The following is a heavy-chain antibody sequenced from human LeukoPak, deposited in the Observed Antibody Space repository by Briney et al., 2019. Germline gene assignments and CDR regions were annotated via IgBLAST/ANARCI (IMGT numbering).Heavy chain of an antibody. CDR3: ARRTVTGTYDY. D-gene: IGHD1-1*01. V-gene: IGHV3-74*01. Sequence: PGGSLRLSCAASGFTFNDYWMHWVHQAPGKGLLWVSRINTDGSSTDYADSVKGRFTISRDNAKNTLYLQMDSLRAEDSAVYYRARRTVTGTYDYWGQGTLVTAS. J-gene: IGHJ4*02. CDR2: INTDGSST. CDR1: GFTFNDYW.